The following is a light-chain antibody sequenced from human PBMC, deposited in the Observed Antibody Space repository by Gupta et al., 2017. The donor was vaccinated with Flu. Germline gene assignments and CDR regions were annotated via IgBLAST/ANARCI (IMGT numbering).Light chain of an antibody. CDR3: QQRSNWPLT. CDR1: QSFSSY. V-gene: IGKV3-11*01. J-gene: IGKJ4*01. CDR2: DAS. Sequence: DIVLTQSPATLSSSPGERATLSCRASQSFSSYLAWYQQKPGQAPRLLIYDASNRASGIPARFSGSGSGTDFTLTISSLEPEDFAVYYCQQRSNWPLTFGRGTKVEIK.